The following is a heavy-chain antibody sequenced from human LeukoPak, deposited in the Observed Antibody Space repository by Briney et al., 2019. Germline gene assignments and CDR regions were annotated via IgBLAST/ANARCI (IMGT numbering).Heavy chain of an antibody. CDR1: EFTFSNYA. Sequence: GGSPRLSCAASEFTFSNYAMNWVRQAPGKGLEWVSGISGSGGSTYYADSVKGRFTISRDNSKNTLYLQMNSLRAEDTAVYYCARDGAAYYYDSSNWFDPWGQGTLVTVSS. CDR2: ISGSGGST. CDR3: ARDGAAYYYDSSNWFDP. D-gene: IGHD3-22*01. V-gene: IGHV3-23*01. J-gene: IGHJ5*02.